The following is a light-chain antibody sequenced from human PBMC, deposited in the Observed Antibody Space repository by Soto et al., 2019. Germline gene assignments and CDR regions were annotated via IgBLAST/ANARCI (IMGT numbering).Light chain of an antibody. J-gene: IGLJ2*01. Sequence: QSALTQPASVSGSPGQSITICCTGTSSDVGGYNFVSWFQQHPGKAPKLLIYDVTNRPSGVSNRFSGSKSGNTASLTISGLQAEDEADYYCSSYTSTKTLVFGGGTKLTVL. CDR2: DVT. CDR1: SSDVGGYNF. CDR3: SSYTSTKTLV. V-gene: IGLV2-14*01.